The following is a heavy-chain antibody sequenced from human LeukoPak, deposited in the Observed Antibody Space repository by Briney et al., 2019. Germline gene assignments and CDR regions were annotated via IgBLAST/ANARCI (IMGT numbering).Heavy chain of an antibody. CDR2: INPNSGGT. V-gene: IGHV1-2*02. J-gene: IGHJ5*02. Sequence: ASVKVSCKASGYTFTGYYMHWVRQAPGQGLEWMGWINPNSGGTNYAQKFQGRVTMTRDTSISTAYMELNGLRSDDTAVYYCTRDFNWFDPWGQGTLVTVSS. CDR1: GYTFTGYY. CDR3: TRDFNWFDP.